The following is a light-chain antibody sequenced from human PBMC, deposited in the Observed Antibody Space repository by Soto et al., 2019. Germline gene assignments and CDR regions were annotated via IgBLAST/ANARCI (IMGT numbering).Light chain of an antibody. CDR1: KIGSKS. Sequence: SYELTQPPSVSVAPGKTARITCGGNKIGSKSVHWYQQKPGQAPVLVIYYDSDRPSGIPERFSGSNSGNTATLTISRVEAGDEADYYCQVWDSSSDHRAVFGGGTQLTVL. CDR2: YDS. CDR3: QVWDSSSDHRAV. V-gene: IGLV3-21*04. J-gene: IGLJ7*01.